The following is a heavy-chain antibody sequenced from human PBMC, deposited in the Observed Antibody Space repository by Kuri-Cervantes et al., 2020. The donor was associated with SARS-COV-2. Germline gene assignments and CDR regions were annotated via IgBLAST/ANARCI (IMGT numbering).Heavy chain of an antibody. D-gene: IGHD7-27*01. Sequence: GGSLRLSCTASGFIFSDYYMTWNRQAPGKVLEWVSNIGPSGTTKYYADSVKGRFTISRDNAKNSLYLQMSSLRAEDTAVYYCARDLRLGKSLDYWGQGTLVTVSS. V-gene: IGHV3-11*04. CDR1: GFIFSDYY. CDR2: IGPSGTTK. J-gene: IGHJ4*02. CDR3: ARDLRLGKSLDY.